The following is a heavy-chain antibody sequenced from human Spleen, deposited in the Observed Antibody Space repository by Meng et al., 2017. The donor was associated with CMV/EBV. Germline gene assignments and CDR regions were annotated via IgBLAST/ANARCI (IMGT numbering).Heavy chain of an antibody. Sequence: TCAVYGRSFSGYYWSCIRQPPGKGLEWIGEINHSGSTNYTPSLKSRVTISVDTSKNQFSLKLSSVTAADTAVYYCARARYSSSPFDYWGQGTLVTVSS. CDR2: INHSGST. CDR1: GRSFSGYY. D-gene: IGHD6-13*01. J-gene: IGHJ4*02. CDR3: ARARYSSSPFDY. V-gene: IGHV4-34*01.